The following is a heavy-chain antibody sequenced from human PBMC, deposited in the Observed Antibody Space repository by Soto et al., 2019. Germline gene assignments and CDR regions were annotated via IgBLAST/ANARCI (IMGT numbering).Heavy chain of an antibody. CDR2: IKSKTDGGTT. CDR3: TTDEPVEDTMIVVNGDY. CDR1: GFTFSNAW. V-gene: IGHV3-15*07. Sequence: PGGSLRLSCAASGFTFSNAWMNWVRQAPGKGLEWVGRIKSKTDGGTTDYAAPVKGRFTISRDDSKNTLYLQMNSLKTEDTAVYYCTTDEPVEDTMIVVNGDYWGQGTLVTVSS. J-gene: IGHJ4*02. D-gene: IGHD3-22*01.